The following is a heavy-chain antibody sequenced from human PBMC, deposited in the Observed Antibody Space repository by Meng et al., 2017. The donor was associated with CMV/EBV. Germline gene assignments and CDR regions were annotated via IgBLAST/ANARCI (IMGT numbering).Heavy chain of an antibody. CDR3: ARGSDGYSSGWYRY. Sequence: SETLSLTCSVYGGSVTTNNYYWSWIRQSPGKGLEWIGYIYYIATTSYNPSLKSRVTISVDTSKTQFSLTLSSVTAADTAVYYCARGSDGYSSGWYRYWGQGTLVTVSS. CDR1: GGSVTTNNYY. J-gene: IGHJ4*02. V-gene: IGHV4-61*01. D-gene: IGHD6-19*01. CDR2: IYYIATT.